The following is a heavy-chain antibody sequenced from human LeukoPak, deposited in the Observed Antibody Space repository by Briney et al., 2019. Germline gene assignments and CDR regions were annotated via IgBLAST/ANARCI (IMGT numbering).Heavy chain of an antibody. CDR1: GGSISSYY. D-gene: IGHD3-10*01. CDR3: ARADPNASGYFYRFNWFDP. CDR2: IYYSGST. Sequence: PSETLSLTCTVSGGSISSYYWSWIRQPPGKGLEWIGYIYYSGSTNYNPSLKSRVTISVDTSKNQFSLKLNSVTAADTAVYYCARADPNASGYFYRFNWFDPWGQGTLVTVSS. J-gene: IGHJ5*02. V-gene: IGHV4-59*01.